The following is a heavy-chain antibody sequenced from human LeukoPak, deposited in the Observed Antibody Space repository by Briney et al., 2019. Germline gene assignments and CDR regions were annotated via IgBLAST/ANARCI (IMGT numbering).Heavy chain of an antibody. CDR3: AKTSSGGSYYFDY. J-gene: IGHJ4*02. CDR1: GFTFSSYA. D-gene: IGHD2-15*01. CDR2: ISGSGGST. V-gene: IGHV3-23*01. Sequence: GGSLRLSCAASGFTFSSYAMSWVRQAPGKGLEWVSAISGSGGSTYYADPVKGRFTISRDNSKNTLYLQMNSLRAEDTAVYYCAKTSSGGSYYFDYWGQGTLVTVSS.